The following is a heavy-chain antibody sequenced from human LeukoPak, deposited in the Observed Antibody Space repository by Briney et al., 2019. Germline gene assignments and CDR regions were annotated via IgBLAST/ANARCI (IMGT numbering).Heavy chain of an antibody. Sequence: SETLSLTCAVYGGSFSGYYWSWIRQPPEKGLEWIGEINHSGSINYNPSLKSRVTISVDTSKNQFSLKLSPVTAADTAVYYCARGRSLYYYGSGKAIDYWGQGTLVTVSS. CDR3: ARGRSLYYYGSGKAIDY. V-gene: IGHV4-34*01. CDR2: INHSGSI. CDR1: GGSFSGYY. D-gene: IGHD3-10*01. J-gene: IGHJ4*02.